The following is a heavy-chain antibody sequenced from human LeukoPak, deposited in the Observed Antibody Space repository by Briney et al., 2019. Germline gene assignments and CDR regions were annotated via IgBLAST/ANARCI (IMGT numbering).Heavy chain of an antibody. CDR1: GYNFRNYG. D-gene: IGHD5-18*01. V-gene: IGHV1-18*01. CDR2: LTAGNGNT. Sequence: ASVKVSCKASGYNFRNYGIGWVRQAPRQGLEWMGWLTAGNGNTNYAQKVQGRVTMTTDTSTSTAYMELRSLRSDDTAVYFCARDSARGYSYGYNAFDIWGQGTMVTVSS. J-gene: IGHJ3*02. CDR3: ARDSARGYSYGYNAFDI.